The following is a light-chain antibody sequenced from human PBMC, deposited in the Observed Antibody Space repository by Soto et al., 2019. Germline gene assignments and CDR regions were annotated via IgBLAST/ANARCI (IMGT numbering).Light chain of an antibody. Sequence: QSVLTQPPSVSGAPGQRVTISCTGSSSNIGTQTVHWYQHLPGAAPKVLIYANNNRPSGAPDRFSVSKYGTSASLAITGLQAEDEADYYCQSYDSNLNGLYVFGTGT. CDR2: ANN. V-gene: IGLV1-40*01. CDR1: SSNIGTQT. J-gene: IGLJ1*01. CDR3: QSYDSNLNGLYV.